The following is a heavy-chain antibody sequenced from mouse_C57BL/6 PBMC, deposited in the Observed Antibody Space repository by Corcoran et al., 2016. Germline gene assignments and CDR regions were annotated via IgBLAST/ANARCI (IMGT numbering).Heavy chain of an antibody. J-gene: IGHJ4*01. CDR3: ARDPYYYGSSLYAMDY. CDR1: GYTFTTYG. Sequence: QIQLVQSGPELKKPGETVKISCKASGYTFTTYGMSWVKQAPGKGLKWMGWINTYSGVPTYADDFKGRFAFSLETSASTAYLQINNLKNEDTATYFCARDPYYYGSSLYAMDYWGQGTSVTVSS. V-gene: IGHV9-3*01. CDR2: INTYSGVP. D-gene: IGHD1-1*01.